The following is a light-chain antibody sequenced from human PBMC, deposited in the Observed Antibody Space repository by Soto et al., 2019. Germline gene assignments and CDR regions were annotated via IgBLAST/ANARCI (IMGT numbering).Light chain of an antibody. V-gene: IGKV3-20*01. J-gene: IGKJ1*01. CDR2: GAS. CDR1: QSISSTY. CDR3: QQYGSSPRT. Sequence: EIVLTQSPGTLSLSPGERATLSCRASQSISSTYLAWYQRKLGQAPRLLIYGASSRATGIPDRFSGSGSGTDFTLTISRLEPEDSAVYYCQQYGSSPRTFGQGTQVEIK.